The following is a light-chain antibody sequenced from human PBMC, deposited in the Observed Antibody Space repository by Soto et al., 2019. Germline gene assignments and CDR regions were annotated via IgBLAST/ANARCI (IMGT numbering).Light chain of an antibody. CDR2: DDT. CDR3: CSYGGRNTYI. Sequence: QSVLTQPASVSLSPGQSITISCTGSTSDVGSYKLVSWYQQHPGKAPKLMIYDDTKRPSGVSTRFSGSKSASTASLTISGLQAEDEADYYCCSYGGRNTYIFATGTKVTVL. V-gene: IGLV2-23*01. CDR1: TSDVGSYKL. J-gene: IGLJ1*01.